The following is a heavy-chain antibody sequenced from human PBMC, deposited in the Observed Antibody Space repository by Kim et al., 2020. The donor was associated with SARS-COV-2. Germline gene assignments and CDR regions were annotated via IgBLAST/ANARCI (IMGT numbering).Heavy chain of an antibody. V-gene: IGHV1-18*01. J-gene: IGHJ5*02. D-gene: IGHD6-13*01. Sequence: ASVKVSCKASGYTFTSYGISWVRQAPGQGLEWMGWISAYNGNTNYAQKLQGRVTMTTDTSTSTAYMELRSLRSDDTAVYYCARDQQQLVQGWFDPWGQGTLVTVSS. CDR1: GYTFTSYG. CDR3: ARDQQQLVQGWFDP. CDR2: ISAYNGNT.